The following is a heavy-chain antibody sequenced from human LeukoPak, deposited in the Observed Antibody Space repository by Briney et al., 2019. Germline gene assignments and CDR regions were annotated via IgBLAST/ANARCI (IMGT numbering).Heavy chain of an antibody. CDR3: AREAGWASSSSDYYYLYMDV. D-gene: IGHD6-6*01. V-gene: IGHV3-21*01. CDR2: ISGSTK. Sequence: PGGSLRLSCAASGFTFSTYTFNWVRQAPGKGLEWVSCISGSTKYYADSVKGRFTISRDNAKNSVYLQLNSLRAEDTAVYYCAREAGWASSSSDYYYLYMDVWGKGPTVTVSS. CDR1: GFTFSTYT. J-gene: IGHJ6*03.